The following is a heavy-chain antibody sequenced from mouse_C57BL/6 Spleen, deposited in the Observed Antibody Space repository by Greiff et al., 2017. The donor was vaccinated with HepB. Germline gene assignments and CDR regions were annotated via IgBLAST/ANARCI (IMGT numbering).Heavy chain of an antibody. Sequence: EVNVVESGGGLVQPGGSLKLSCAASGFTFSDYYMYWVRQTPEKRLEWVAYISNGGGSTYYPDTVKGRFTISRDNAKNTLYLQMSRLKAEDTAMYYCARQGYDGPFDYWGQGTTLTVSS. CDR3: ARQGYDGPFDY. D-gene: IGHD2-3*01. V-gene: IGHV5-12*01. CDR1: GFTFSDYY. J-gene: IGHJ2*01. CDR2: ISNGGGST.